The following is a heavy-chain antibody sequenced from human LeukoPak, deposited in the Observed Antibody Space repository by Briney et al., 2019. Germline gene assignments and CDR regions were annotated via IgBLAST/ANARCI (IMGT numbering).Heavy chain of an antibody. CDR2: IYYYGST. V-gene: IGHV4-31*03. CDR1: VGSISSGGYY. Sequence: SETLSLTCTVSVGSISSGGYYWSWIRQHPGKGLEWIGYIYYYGSTYYNPSLKSRVNITVDTSKNQFSLKLSSVTAADTAVYYCARAPGYCSGGSCYTPPAEYFQHWGQGTLVTVSS. J-gene: IGHJ1*01. D-gene: IGHD2-15*01. CDR3: ARAPGYCSGGSCYTPPAEYFQH.